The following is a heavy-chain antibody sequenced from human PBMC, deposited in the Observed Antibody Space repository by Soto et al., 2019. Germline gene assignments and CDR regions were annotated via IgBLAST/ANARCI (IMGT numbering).Heavy chain of an antibody. CDR3: ARVGGSYYFDH. Sequence: GGSLRLSCAASGFTFSSYGMHWVRQAPGKGLELVAVLWSYWSTGTNEYYADSVKGRFTISRDNSKNMLYLQMNSLRGEDTAVYYCARVGGSYYFDHWGQGTLVTVSS. J-gene: IGHJ4*02. CDR2: LWSYWSTGTNE. CDR1: GFTFSSYG. V-gene: IGHV3-33*01. D-gene: IGHD3-16*01.